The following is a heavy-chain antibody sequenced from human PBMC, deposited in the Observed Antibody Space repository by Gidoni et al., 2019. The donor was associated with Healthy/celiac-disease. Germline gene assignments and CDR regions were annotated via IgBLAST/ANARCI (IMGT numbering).Heavy chain of an antibody. CDR3: ARHTGRYDSSGYIPFDL. D-gene: IGHD3-22*01. CDR1: GYTFTGYY. J-gene: IGHJ2*01. CDR2: INPNSGGT. Sequence: QVQLVQSGAEVKKPGASVKVSCKASGYTFTGYYMHWVRQAPGQGLEWMGWINPNSGGTNYAQKFQGRVTMTRDTSISTAYMELSRLRSDDTAVYYCARHTGRYDSSGYIPFDLWGRGTLVTVSS. V-gene: IGHV1-2*02.